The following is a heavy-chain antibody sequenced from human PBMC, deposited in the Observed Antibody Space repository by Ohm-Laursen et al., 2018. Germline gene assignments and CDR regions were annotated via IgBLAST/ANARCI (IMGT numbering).Heavy chain of an antibody. Sequence: SLRLSCSASGFTFSSYWMHWVRQAPGKGLVWVSRINSDGSNTNYADSMKGRFTISRDNAKSTLYLQMSSLRAEDTAVYYCARSMGGDRDYWGQGTLVTVSS. CDR3: ARSMGGDRDY. CDR2: INSDGSNT. V-gene: IGHV3-74*01. D-gene: IGHD3-10*01. J-gene: IGHJ4*02. CDR1: GFTFSSYW.